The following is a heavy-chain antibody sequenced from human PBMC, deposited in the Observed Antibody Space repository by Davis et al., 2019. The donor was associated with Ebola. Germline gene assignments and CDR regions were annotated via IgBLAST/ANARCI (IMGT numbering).Heavy chain of an antibody. CDR2: INHSGST. J-gene: IGHJ6*02. D-gene: IGHD4-17*01. CDR3: ARDDYGDPMRFYYYGMDV. CDR1: GGSFSGYY. Sequence: SETLSLTCVVYGGSFSGYYWSWIRQPPGKGLEWIGEINHSGSTNYNPSLKSRVTISVDKSKNQFSLKLSSVTAADTAVYYCARDDYGDPMRFYYYGMDVWGQGTTVTVSS. V-gene: IGHV4-34*01.